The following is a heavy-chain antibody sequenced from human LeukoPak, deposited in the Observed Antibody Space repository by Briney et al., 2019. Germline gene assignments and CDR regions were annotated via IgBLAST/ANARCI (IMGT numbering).Heavy chain of an antibody. Sequence: GGSLRLSCAASGFTFSSYAMSWVRQAPGKGLEWVSAISGSGGSTYYADSVKGRFTISRDNSKNTLYLQMNSLRAEDTAVYYCAHYYGSGILYGMDVWGQGTTVTVSS. CDR1: GFTFSSYA. J-gene: IGHJ6*02. CDR2: ISGSGGST. D-gene: IGHD3-10*01. V-gene: IGHV3-23*01. CDR3: AHYYGSGILYGMDV.